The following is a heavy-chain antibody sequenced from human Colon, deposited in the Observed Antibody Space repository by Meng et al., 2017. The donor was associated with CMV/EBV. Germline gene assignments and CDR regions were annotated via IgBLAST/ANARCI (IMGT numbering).Heavy chain of an antibody. CDR2: INPNSGGT. Sequence: QGLVVESGAAVKKPGASVKVSCKASGYTFTDNYMHWVRQAPGQGLEWMGWINPNSGGTNYAQKFQGRVTMTRDTSISTAYMELSRLRSDDTAVYYCARGKNYYDSSGYRKGLDYWGQGTLVTVSS. D-gene: IGHD3-22*01. J-gene: IGHJ4*02. CDR3: ARGKNYYDSSGYRKGLDY. CDR1: GYTFTDNY. V-gene: IGHV1-2*02.